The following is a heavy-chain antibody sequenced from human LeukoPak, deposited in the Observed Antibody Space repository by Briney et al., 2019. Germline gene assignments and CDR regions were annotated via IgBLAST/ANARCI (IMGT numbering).Heavy chain of an antibody. J-gene: IGHJ3*02. D-gene: IGHD3-3*01. CDR3: ARAADYDFWSGYYGTDAFDI. CDR2: INPNSGGT. Sequence: GASVKVSCKASGYTFTGYYMHWVRQAPRQGLEWMGWINPNSGGTNYAQKFQGRVTMTRDTSISTAYMELSRLRSDDTAVYYCARAADYDFWSGYYGTDAFDIWGQGTMVTVSS. V-gene: IGHV1-2*02. CDR1: GYTFTGYY.